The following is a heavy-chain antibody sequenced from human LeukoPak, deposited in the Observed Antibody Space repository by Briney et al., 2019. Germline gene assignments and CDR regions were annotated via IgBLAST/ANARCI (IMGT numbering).Heavy chain of an antibody. J-gene: IGHJ4*02. Sequence: GGSLRLSCAASGFTFSSYWMSWVRQAPGKGLEWVANIKQDGSEKYYVDSVKGRFTISRDNAKNSLYLQMNSLRAEDTAVYYCARRAGRITIFGVVIPLYYFDYWGQGTLVTVSS. CDR3: ARRAGRITIFGVVIPLYYFDY. CDR1: GFTFSSYW. CDR2: IKQDGSEK. D-gene: IGHD3-3*01. V-gene: IGHV3-7*01.